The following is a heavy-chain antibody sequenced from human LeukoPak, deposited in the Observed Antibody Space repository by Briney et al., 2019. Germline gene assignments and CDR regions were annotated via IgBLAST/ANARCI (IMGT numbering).Heavy chain of an antibody. V-gene: IGHV4-59*08. CDR2: VHDTAES. D-gene: IGHD6-19*01. CDR3: ARHATATEAAPAYPLDY. J-gene: IGHJ4*02. CDR1: GGSVSGHY. Sequence: KPSETLSLTCTVSGGSVSGHYWSWIRQPPGKGLEWIAYVHDTAESNFSPSVKSRVTLSVDTSNNQLSLKLSSVTAADTALYYCARHATATEAAPAYPLDYWGQGTLVTVSS.